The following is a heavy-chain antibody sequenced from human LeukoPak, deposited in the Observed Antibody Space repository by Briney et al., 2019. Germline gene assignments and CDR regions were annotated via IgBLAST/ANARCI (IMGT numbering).Heavy chain of an antibody. D-gene: IGHD1-26*01. CDR2: IYYSGST. Sequence: SETLSLTCTVSGGSISSYYWSWIRQPPGKGLEWIGYIYYSGSTYYNPSPKSRVTISVDTSKNQFSLKLSSVTAADTAVYYCARSRATTSCYFDYWGQGTLVTVSS. V-gene: IGHV4-59*06. CDR3: ARSRATTSCYFDY. J-gene: IGHJ4*02. CDR1: GGSISSYY.